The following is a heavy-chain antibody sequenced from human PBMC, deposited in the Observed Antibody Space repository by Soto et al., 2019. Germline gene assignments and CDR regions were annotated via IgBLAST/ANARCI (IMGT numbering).Heavy chain of an antibody. J-gene: IGHJ4*02. CDR3: ARGRGGLHRTAELHS. V-gene: IGHV4-34*01. CDR2: ISPGGST. CDR1: GGSFSGHY. Sequence: QVQLQQWGAGRLKPSETLSLTCAVYGGSFSGHYWSWIRQPPGKGLEWIGEISPGGSTNYNPSLQSRVTMSGDTSKNQFSLKLSAVTAADTAVYYCARGRGGLHRTAELHSWGQGTLVTVSS. D-gene: IGHD1-7*01.